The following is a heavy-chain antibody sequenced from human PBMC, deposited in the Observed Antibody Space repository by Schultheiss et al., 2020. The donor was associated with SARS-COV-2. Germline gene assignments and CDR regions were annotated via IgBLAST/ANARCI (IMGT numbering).Heavy chain of an antibody. CDR3: ARWLKYCSSIRCYNWFDP. CDR1: GFTFSSYD. Sequence: GGSLRLSCAASGFTFSSYDMHWVRQATGKGLEWVSAIGTAGDTYYQGSVKGRFTISRENAKNSLYLQMNNLRVEDTAVYYCARWLKYCSSIRCYNWFDPWGQGTLVTVSS. J-gene: IGHJ5*02. D-gene: IGHD2-2*01. CDR2: IGTAGDT. V-gene: IGHV3-13*04.